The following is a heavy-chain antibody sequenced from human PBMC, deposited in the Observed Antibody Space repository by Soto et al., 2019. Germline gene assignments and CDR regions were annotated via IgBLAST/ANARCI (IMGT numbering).Heavy chain of an antibody. J-gene: IGHJ4*02. CDR3: ARERRWEPLIY. Sequence: QVQLVQSGVEVKMPGASVKLSCKTYGYAFTNYGVTWGRQVSGQGLEGIGWVSGYNRNTNYAQKFEDRVIMTTDTSTNTAHMDLRSLRSDDTGIYYCARERRWEPLIYWGRGTLLTVSP. CDR1: GYAFTNYG. D-gene: IGHD1-26*01. CDR2: VSGYNRNT. V-gene: IGHV1-18*01.